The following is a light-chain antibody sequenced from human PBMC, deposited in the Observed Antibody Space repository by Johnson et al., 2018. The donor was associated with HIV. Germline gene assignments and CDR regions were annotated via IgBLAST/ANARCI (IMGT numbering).Light chain of an antibody. V-gene: IGLV1-51*02. CDR2: END. CDR1: SSNIGNHY. CDR3: GTWETSLSAGV. J-gene: IGLJ1*01. Sequence: QAVLTQPPSVSAAPGQKVTISCSGSSSNIGNHYVSWYQHLPGTAPKILIYENDKRPSGIPDRFSGSKSGTSATLGITGLQTGDDADYYCGTWETSLSAGVFGTGTRVTVL.